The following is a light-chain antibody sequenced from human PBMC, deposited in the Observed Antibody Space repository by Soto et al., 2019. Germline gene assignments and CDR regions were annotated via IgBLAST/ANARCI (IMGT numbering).Light chain of an antibody. CDR3: CSYVTTPEI. CDR1: SSDVDDYRY. CDR2: DGT. Sequence: QSVLAQPASVSGSPGQLLTISCTGTSSDVDDYRYVSWYQQYPGKAPKLVIYDGTKRPSGVPDRFSGSNSGNTASLTISGLQAEDEADYYCCSYVTTPEIFGTGTQLTVL. V-gene: IGLV2-11*01. J-gene: IGLJ1*01.